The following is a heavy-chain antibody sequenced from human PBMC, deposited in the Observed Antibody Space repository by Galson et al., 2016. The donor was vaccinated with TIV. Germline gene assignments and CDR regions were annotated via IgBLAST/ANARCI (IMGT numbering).Heavy chain of an antibody. CDR3: ARGRNYYESGAYWD. V-gene: IGHV1-18*01. J-gene: IGHJ4*02. D-gene: IGHD3-22*01. CDR1: GYAFNTYG. Sequence: SVKVSCKGSGYAFNTYGISWVRQAPGQGLEWMGWISGYNGNTNYAQNFQGRVTLTTDASTTTAYMELSSLRSEDTAVYYCARGRNYYESGAYWDWGQGTLVTVSS. CDR2: ISGYNGNT.